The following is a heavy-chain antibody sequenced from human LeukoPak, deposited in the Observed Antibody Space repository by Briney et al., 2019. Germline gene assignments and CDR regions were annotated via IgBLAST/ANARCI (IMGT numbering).Heavy chain of an antibody. Sequence: GGSLRLSCAASGFTFDDHGMHWVRQPPGKGLEWVSGITWNGGSVGYADSVKGRFTISRDNTKNLLFLYMGSLRAEDTAFYYCAKGEILGGLTGWPSKWGQGTLVTVST. CDR1: GFTFDDHG. D-gene: IGHD3-9*01. CDR3: AKGEILGGLTGWPSK. CDR2: ITWNGGSV. J-gene: IGHJ4*02. V-gene: IGHV3-9*01.